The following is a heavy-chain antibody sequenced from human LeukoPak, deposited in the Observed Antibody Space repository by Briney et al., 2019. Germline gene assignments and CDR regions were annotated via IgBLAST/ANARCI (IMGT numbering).Heavy chain of an antibody. J-gene: IGHJ4*02. CDR3: ARGAPYYDILTGYLDY. Sequence: GGSLRLSCAASGFTFDDYAMHWVRQAPGKGLEWVAVISYDGSNKYYADSVKGRFTISRDNSKNTLYLQMNSLRAEDTAVYYCARGAPYYDILTGYLDYWGQGTLVTVSS. CDR2: ISYDGSNK. V-gene: IGHV3-30*04. CDR1: GFTFDDYA. D-gene: IGHD3-9*01.